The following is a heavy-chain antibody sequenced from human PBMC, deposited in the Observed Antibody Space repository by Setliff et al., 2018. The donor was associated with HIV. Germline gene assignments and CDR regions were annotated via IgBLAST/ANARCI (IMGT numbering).Heavy chain of an antibody. Sequence: SVKVSCKTSGDTLSSYAITWVRQAPGQGLEWMGRIIPIFGTADYAQKFQGRVTLTADESTSTAYMELESLRSDGTAVYYCAREARDVVRGVIIADYWGQGTLVTVSS. CDR1: GDTLSSYA. CDR3: AREARDVVRGVIIADY. D-gene: IGHD3-10*01. J-gene: IGHJ4*02. V-gene: IGHV1-69*13. CDR2: IIPIFGTA.